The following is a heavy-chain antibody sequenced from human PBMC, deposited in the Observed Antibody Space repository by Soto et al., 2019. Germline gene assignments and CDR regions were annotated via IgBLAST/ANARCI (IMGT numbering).Heavy chain of an antibody. CDR3: TAGSLVSFRGLIDYGMDV. CDR1: GFTFSDAW. CDR2: IKSKTDGETP. V-gene: IGHV3-15*01. D-gene: IGHD3-10*01. Sequence: GGPLRHSWAASGFTFSDAWMSWVRKAPGKGLDWVGRIKSKTDGETPDYAAPVKGRFTISRDDSKNTLYLQMNSLKTEDTAVYYCTAGSLVSFRGLIDYGMDVWGQGTTVTVSS. J-gene: IGHJ6*02.